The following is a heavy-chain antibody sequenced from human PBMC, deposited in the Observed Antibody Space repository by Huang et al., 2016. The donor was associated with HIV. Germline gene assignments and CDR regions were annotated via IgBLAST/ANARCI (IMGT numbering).Heavy chain of an antibody. V-gene: IGHV4-59*11. J-gene: IGHJ4*02. D-gene: IGHD3-3*01. CDR3: ARDHHDFWRGYRRMYFFDH. CDR1: GGSISTHY. CDR2: IDYSGST. Sequence: QVQLQESGPGLVKPSETLSLTCTVSGGSISTHYWPWIRQPPGTGLEWIGSIDYSGSTNYSPSLKSRVTILLDTSKNQFSLRVNSVTAADTAMYYCARDHHDFWRGYRRMYFFDHWGQGTLVTVSS.